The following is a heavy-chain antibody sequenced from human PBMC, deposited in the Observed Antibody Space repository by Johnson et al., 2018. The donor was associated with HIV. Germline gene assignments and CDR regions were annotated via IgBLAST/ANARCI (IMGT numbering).Heavy chain of an antibody. V-gene: IGHV3-11*04. CDR3: ARDREYGLAWGWALDI. CDR2: ISSSGSTI. D-gene: IGHD6-19*01. Sequence: VQLVESGGGLVKPGGSLRLSCAASGFTFSDYYMSWIRQAPGKGLEWVSYISSSGSTIYYADSVKGRFTISRDNSKNTLYLQTNSLRGEDTAVYYCARDREYGLAWGWALDIWGQGTMVTVSS. CDR1: GFTFSDYY. J-gene: IGHJ3*02.